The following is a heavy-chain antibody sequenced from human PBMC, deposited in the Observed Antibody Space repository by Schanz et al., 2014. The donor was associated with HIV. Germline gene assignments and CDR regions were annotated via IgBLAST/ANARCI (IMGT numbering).Heavy chain of an antibody. CDR2: INHDGSVK. CDR1: GFTFSDYW. Sequence: EVQLVESGGGLVQPGGSLRLSCAASGFTFSDYWMSWVRQAPGKGLEWVANINHDGSVKGYLASVKGRVTISRDNAKNSLYLQMNSLSIEDTALFYCARRRADQKAFDYWGQGALVTVSS. D-gene: IGHD2-2*01. V-gene: IGHV3-7*01. CDR3: ARRRADQKAFDY. J-gene: IGHJ4*02.